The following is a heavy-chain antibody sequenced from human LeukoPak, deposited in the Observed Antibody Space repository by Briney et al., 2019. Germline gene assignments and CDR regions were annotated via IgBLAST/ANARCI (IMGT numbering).Heavy chain of an antibody. D-gene: IGHD6-19*01. V-gene: IGHV3-23*01. Sequence: GGSLRLSCAASGFTFSSYAMSWVRQAPGKGLEWGSVISGAGTSTYYADSVKGRFTISKDNSRNTLYLQMNSLRAEDTAVYYCAKTFIAVANPIDYWGQGTLVTVSS. CDR2: ISGAGTST. CDR3: AKTFIAVANPIDY. CDR1: GFTFSSYA. J-gene: IGHJ4*02.